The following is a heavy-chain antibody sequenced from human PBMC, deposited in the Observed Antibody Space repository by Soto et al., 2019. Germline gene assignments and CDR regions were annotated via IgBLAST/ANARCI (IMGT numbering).Heavy chain of an antibody. J-gene: IGHJ4*02. V-gene: IGHV1-3*05. CDR3: ARAVCGTTSNLDY. D-gene: IGHD3-16*01. Sequence: QVQLVQSGAEEKKPGASVKGSCKASGYTFTSYAMHWVRQAPGQRPEWMGWINAGNGNTKYSQKCQGRVNITRDTSASTAYMELSSLRSEDTAVYYCARAVCGTTSNLDYWGQGTLVTVSS. CDR2: INAGNGNT. CDR1: GYTFTSYA.